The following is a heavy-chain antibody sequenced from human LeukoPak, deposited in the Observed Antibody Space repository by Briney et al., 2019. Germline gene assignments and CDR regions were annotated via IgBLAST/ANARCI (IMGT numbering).Heavy chain of an antibody. CDR1: GFTFSSYW. CDR2: IRYDGSNK. Sequence: GGSLRLSCAASGFTFSSYWMSWVRQALGKGLEWVAFIRYDGSNKYYADSVKGRFTISRDNSKNTLYLQMNSLRAEDTAVYYCAKEVVPAANNWFDPWGQGPLVTVSS. D-gene: IGHD2-2*01. CDR3: AKEVVPAANNWFDP. J-gene: IGHJ5*02. V-gene: IGHV3-30*02.